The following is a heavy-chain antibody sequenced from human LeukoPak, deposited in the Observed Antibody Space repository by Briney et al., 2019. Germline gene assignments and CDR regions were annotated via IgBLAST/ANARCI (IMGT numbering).Heavy chain of an antibody. Sequence: SETLSLTCTVSGGSLSSYYWSWIRQPPGKGLYWFGYVYDRGTTNYNPSLKSRVTISVDTSKNQFSLQLNSVTAADTAVYYCVRVSWFPGTSYYYMDVWGKGTTVTVSS. J-gene: IGHJ6*03. CDR3: VRVSWFPGTSYYYMDV. V-gene: IGHV4-59*01. D-gene: IGHD1-1*01. CDR1: GGSLSSYY. CDR2: VYDRGTT.